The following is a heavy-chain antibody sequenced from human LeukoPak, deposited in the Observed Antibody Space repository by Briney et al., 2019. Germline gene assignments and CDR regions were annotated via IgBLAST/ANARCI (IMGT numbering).Heavy chain of an antibody. V-gene: IGHV3-23*01. Sequence: GGSLRLSCAASGFTFSSYAMSWVRQAPGKGLAWVSAISGSGAGTYYADSVKGRFTISRDNSKNTLYLQMNSLRAEDTAVYYCAKGQLVRGEFDYWGQGTLATVSS. J-gene: IGHJ4*02. CDR2: ISGSGAGT. D-gene: IGHD6-6*01. CDR3: AKGQLVRGEFDY. CDR1: GFTFSSYA.